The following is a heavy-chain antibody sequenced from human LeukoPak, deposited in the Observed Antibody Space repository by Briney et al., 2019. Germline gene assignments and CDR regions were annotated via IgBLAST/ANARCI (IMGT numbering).Heavy chain of an antibody. CDR1: GFTFSSYS. J-gene: IGHJ4*02. V-gene: IGHV3-48*04. D-gene: IGHD6-13*01. CDR3: ARVGSIAAAGTVDY. Sequence: GGSLRLSCAASGFTFSSYSMNWVRQAPGKGPEWVSYISISSSTIYYADSVKGRFTISRDNAKNSLYLQMNSLRAEDTAVYYCARVGSIAAAGTVDYWGQGTLVTVSS. CDR2: ISISSSTI.